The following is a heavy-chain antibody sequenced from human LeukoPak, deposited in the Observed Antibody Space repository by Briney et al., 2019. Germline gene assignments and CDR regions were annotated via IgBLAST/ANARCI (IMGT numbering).Heavy chain of an antibody. CDR3: ASCGTQYSSSSWYGDDYYCYYMDV. CDR2: MNPNSGDT. V-gene: IGHV1-8*01. CDR1: RYTFTRYD. J-gene: IGHJ6*03. D-gene: IGHD6-13*01. Sequence: ASVKVSCKASRYTFTRYDINWVRQATRQGLEWMGWMNPNSGDTGYAQKLQGRVTMTRNTSISTAYMELSSLRSEDTAVYYCASCGTQYSSSSWYGDDYYCYYMDVWGKGTTVTVSS.